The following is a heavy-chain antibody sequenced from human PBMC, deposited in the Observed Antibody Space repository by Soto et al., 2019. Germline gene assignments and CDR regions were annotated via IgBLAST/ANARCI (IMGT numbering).Heavy chain of an antibody. CDR1: GYTFTSYW. CDR3: ARLSSFGALTGFDP. Sequence: GESLKISCKGSGYTFTSYWIAWVRQMPGKGLEWMGIVYPDDSDARYSPSFQGQVIMSADKSISTAYMQWSSLKASDPAVYYCARLSSFGALTGFDPGAQETVVTVSS. CDR2: VYPDDSDA. V-gene: IGHV5-51*01. J-gene: IGHJ5*02. D-gene: IGHD3-16*01.